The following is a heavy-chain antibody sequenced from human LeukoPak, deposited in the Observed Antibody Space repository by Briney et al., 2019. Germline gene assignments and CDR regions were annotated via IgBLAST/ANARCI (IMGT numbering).Heavy chain of an antibody. D-gene: IGHD2-15*01. CDR1: GFTFSSYG. Sequence: GRSLRLSCAASGFTFSSYGMHWVRQAPGKGLEWVAVISYDGSNKYYADSVKGRFTISGDNSKNTLYLQMNSLRAEDTAVYYCEVVVAATPYAFDIWGQGTMVTVSS. V-gene: IGHV3-30*03. CDR2: ISYDGSNK. CDR3: EVVVAATPYAFDI. J-gene: IGHJ3*02.